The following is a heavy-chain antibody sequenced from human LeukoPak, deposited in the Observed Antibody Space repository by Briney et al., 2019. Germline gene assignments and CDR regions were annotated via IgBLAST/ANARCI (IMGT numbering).Heavy chain of an antibody. D-gene: IGHD3-9*01. J-gene: IGHJ6*03. CDR3: ARDHGDDILTGYYYPYYMDV. Sequence: GGSLRLSCAASEFTFSNAWMSWVRQAPGKGLEWVSSISSSSSYIYYADSVKGRFTISRDNAKNSLYLQMNSLRAEDTAVYYCARDHGDDILTGYYYPYYMDVWGKGTTVTVSS. CDR1: EFTFSNAW. V-gene: IGHV3-21*01. CDR2: ISSSSSYI.